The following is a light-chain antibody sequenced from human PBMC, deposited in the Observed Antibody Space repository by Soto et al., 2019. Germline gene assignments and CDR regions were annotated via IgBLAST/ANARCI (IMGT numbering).Light chain of an antibody. CDR1: QIISSTY. J-gene: IGKJ5*01. Sequence: DIVLTQSPGTLSLSPGERATLSCRASQIISSTYLGWYQQKPGQAPRLLIYGASSRATGIPDRFSGSGSGTDFTLTISSLEAEDFAVYYCQHRSIWPAFGQGTRLDIK. CDR2: GAS. CDR3: QHRSIWPA. V-gene: IGKV3D-20*02.